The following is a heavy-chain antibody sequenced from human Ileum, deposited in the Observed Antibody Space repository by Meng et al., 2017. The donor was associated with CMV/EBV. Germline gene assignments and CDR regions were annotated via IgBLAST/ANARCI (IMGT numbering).Heavy chain of an antibody. CDR2: ISHNGGST. CDR3: AKKASPGFNYFDS. D-gene: IGHD3-9*01. J-gene: IGHJ4*02. CDR1: GFTLENYA. V-gene: IGHV3-43*01. Sequence: GESLKISCVASGFTLENYAMHWVRQAPGKGLEWVSLISHNGGSTYYADFVNGRFTISRDNSKNSLYLQMNSLRTEDTAFYYCAKKASPGFNYFDSWGQGTLVTVSS.